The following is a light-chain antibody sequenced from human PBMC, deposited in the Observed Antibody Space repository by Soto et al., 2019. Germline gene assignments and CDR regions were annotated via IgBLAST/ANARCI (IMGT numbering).Light chain of an antibody. CDR3: QQYGGSVT. CDR2: GAS. CDR1: QSVGSSY. J-gene: IGKJ4*01. V-gene: IGKV3-20*01. Sequence: EIVLTQFPGTLSLSPGERATLSCRASQSVGSSYVAWYQQKRGQAPRLLIYGASTRATGIPDRFSGSGSGTDFTLTISRLEPEDFAVYFCQQYGGSVTFGGGTKVEIK.